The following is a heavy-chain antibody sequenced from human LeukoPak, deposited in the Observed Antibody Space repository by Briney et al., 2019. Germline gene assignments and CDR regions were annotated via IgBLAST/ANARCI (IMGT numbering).Heavy chain of an antibody. CDR3: ALTVAAAGYFDY. Sequence: ASVKVSCKASGYTFTSYDINWVRQATGQGLEWMGWMNPNSGNTGYALKFQGRVTMTRNTSISTAYMELSSLRSEDTAVYYCALTVAAAGYFDYWGQGTLVTVSS. CDR1: GYTFTSYD. J-gene: IGHJ4*02. D-gene: IGHD6-13*01. CDR2: MNPNSGNT. V-gene: IGHV1-8*01.